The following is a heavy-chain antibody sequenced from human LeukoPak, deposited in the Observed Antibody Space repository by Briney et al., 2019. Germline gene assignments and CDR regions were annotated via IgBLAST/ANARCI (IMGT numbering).Heavy chain of an antibody. CDR3: ARSVLESTSFDY. CDR1: GYTFTTYG. Sequence: ASVKVSCKASGYTFTTYGIHWVRQAPGQGLEWMGWISVYNDNANYAHNLQGRVIMTTDTSTSTAYMELRSLRSDDTAVYYCARSVLESTSFDYWGQGTLVTVSS. D-gene: IGHD2-8*02. CDR2: ISVYNDNA. J-gene: IGHJ4*02. V-gene: IGHV1-18*01.